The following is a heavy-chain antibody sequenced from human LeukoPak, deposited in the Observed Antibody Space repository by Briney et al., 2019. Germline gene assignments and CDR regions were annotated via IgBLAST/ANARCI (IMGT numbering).Heavy chain of an antibody. V-gene: IGHV4-34*01. CDR3: ARGSMAPRYFDWFLMDY. CDR1: GGSFSGYY. CDR2: INHSGST. D-gene: IGHD3-9*01. J-gene: IGHJ4*02. Sequence: PSETLSLTCAVYGGSFSGYYWSWIRQPPGKGLEWIGEINHSGSTNYNPSLKSRVTISVDTSKNQFSLKLSSVTAADTAVYYRARGSMAPRYFDWFLMDYWGQGTLVTVSS.